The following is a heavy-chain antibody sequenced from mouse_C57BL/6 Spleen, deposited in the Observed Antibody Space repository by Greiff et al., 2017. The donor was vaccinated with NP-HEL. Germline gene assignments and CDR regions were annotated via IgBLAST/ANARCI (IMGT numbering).Heavy chain of an antibody. D-gene: IGHD1-1*01. CDR1: GYAFSSYW. CDR3: ARERNYCGSEGDFAY. Sequence: VQLQQSGAELVKPGASVKISCKASGYAFSSYWMNWVKQRPGQGLEWIGQIYPGDGDTNYNGKFKGKATLTADKSSSTAYMQLSSLTSEDSAVYVCARERNYCGSEGDFAYWGQGTRVTVSA. CDR2: IYPGDGDT. V-gene: IGHV1-80*01. J-gene: IGHJ3*01.